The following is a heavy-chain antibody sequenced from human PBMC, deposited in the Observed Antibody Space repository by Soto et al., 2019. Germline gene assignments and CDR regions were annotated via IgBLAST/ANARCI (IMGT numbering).Heavy chain of an antibody. CDR1: AGTFSSYA. CDR3: ARDGQQWPDALAM. D-gene: IGHD6-19*01. J-gene: IGHJ3*02. V-gene: IGHV1-69*06. Sequence: SVQVSYTPSAGTFSSYASSLVRQVPGQGLECMGGIIPIFGTANYAQKFQGRVTITADKSTSTAYMELSSLRSEDTAVYYCARDGQQWPDALAMWGQGTMVPVS. CDR2: IIPIFGTA.